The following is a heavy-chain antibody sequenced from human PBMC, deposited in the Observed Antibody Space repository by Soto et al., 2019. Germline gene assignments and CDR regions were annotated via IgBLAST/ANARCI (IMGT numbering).Heavy chain of an antibody. V-gene: IGHV3-74*01. D-gene: IGHD4-17*01. CDR3: ARDYGDYPPADY. J-gene: IGHJ4*02. CDR2: INSDGSST. CDR1: GFTFSSYW. Sequence: EVQLVESGGGLVQPGGSLRLSCAASGFTFSSYWMHWVRQAPGKGLVWVSRINSDGSSTSYADSVKGRLTISRDNAKNTLYLQMNSLRAEDTAVYYCARDYGDYPPADYWGQGTLVTVSS.